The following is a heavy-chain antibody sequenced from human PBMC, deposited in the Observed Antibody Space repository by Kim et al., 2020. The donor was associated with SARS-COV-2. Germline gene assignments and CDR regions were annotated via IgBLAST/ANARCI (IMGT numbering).Heavy chain of an antibody. Sequence: GGSLRLSCAGSGFTFSTYWMHWVRQAPGKGLVWVPQTSPDGGTTIYTASVKGRFSVSRDNAKNTLYLQMNSLRVEDTAVYHCVRGGSGWYGVDCWGQGTLVTVSS. CDR2: TSPDGGTT. D-gene: IGHD6-13*01. V-gene: IGHV3-74*01. CDR1: GFTFSTYW. CDR3: VRGGSGWYGVDC. J-gene: IGHJ4*02.